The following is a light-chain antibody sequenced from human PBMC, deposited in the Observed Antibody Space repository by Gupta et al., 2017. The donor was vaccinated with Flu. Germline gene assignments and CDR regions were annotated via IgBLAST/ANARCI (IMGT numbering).Light chain of an antibody. J-gene: IGLJ2*01. CDR3: QVWDSDSGVV. CDR1: NVVRKS. V-gene: IGLV3-21*02. Sequence: SYVLTQPPSLSVAPGQTARINCKGNNVVRKSVHWYQQKAGQAPVVVVYDDTDRPSRIPDRFSGSNSGDTATLTISRVEAGDEADYYCQVWDSDSGVVFGGGTKVTVL. CDR2: DDT.